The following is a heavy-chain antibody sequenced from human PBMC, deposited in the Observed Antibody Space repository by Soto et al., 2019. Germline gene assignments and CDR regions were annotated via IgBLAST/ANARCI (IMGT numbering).Heavy chain of an antibody. Sequence: QVQLVESGGGVVQPGRSLRLSCAASGFTFSSYGMHWVRQAPGKGLEWVAVISHDGSNKYYADSVKGRFTISRDNSKNTLYLQMNSLRAEDTAVYYCAKDLLGLGRAYGMDVWGQGTTVTVSS. V-gene: IGHV3-30*18. J-gene: IGHJ6*02. CDR3: AKDLLGLGRAYGMDV. CDR2: ISHDGSNK. D-gene: IGHD7-27*01. CDR1: GFTFSSYG.